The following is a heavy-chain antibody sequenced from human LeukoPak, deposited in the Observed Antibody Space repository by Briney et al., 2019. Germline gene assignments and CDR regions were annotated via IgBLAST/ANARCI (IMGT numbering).Heavy chain of an antibody. V-gene: IGHV3-30*03. J-gene: IGHJ4*02. D-gene: IGHD6-6*01. Sequence: GGSLRLSCAASGFTFSNYGMHWVRQAPGKGLEWVAVISYTGHTQYYLDSVKGRFTISRDNSMNTLYLQMDSLRTEDTAVYYCARRGSSSRLDYWGQGTLVTVSS. CDR1: GFTFSNYG. CDR2: ISYTGHTQ. CDR3: ARRGSSSRLDY.